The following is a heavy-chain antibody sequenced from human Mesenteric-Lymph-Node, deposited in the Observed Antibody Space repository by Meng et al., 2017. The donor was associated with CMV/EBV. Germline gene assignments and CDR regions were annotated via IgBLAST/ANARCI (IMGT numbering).Heavy chain of an antibody. CDR3: ARGFNYAHYDY. D-gene: IGHD4/OR15-4a*01. V-gene: IGHV1-2*04. CDR1: GYAFTGYY. J-gene: IGHJ4*02. CDR2: INPNSGGT. Sequence: CKASGYAFTGYYLQWVRQAPGQGLEWMGCINPNSGGTRYAQKFQGWVTMTRDTSITTAYMELSSLRSDDTAVYYCARGFNYAHYDYWGQGALVTVSS.